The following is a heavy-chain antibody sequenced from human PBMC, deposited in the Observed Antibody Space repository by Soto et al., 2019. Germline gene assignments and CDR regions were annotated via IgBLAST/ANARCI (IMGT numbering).Heavy chain of an antibody. V-gene: IGHV1-58*01. CDR2: IVVGSGNT. CDR3: AAAASITMVRGPRYYYYGMDV. J-gene: IGHJ6*02. Sequence: ASVKVSCKASGFTFTSSAVQWVRQARGQRLEWLGWIVVGSGNTNYAQKFQERVTITRDMSTSTAYMELSSLRSEDTAVYYCAAAASITMVRGPRYYYYGMDVWGQGTTVTVSS. D-gene: IGHD3-10*01. CDR1: GFTFTSSA.